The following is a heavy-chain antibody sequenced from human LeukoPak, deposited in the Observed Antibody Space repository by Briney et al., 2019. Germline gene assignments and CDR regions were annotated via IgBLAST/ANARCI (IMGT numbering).Heavy chain of an antibody. V-gene: IGHV4-59*08. D-gene: IGHD4-11*01. J-gene: IGHJ4*02. CDR3: ARHGAYSNYFWNCFDY. Sequence: PSETLSLTCTVSGGSISSYYWSWIRQPPGKGLEWIGYIYYSGSTNYNPSLKSRVTISVDTSKNQFSLKLSSVTAADTAVYYCARHGAYSNYFWNCFDYWGQGTLVTVSS. CDR2: IYYSGST. CDR1: GGSISSYY.